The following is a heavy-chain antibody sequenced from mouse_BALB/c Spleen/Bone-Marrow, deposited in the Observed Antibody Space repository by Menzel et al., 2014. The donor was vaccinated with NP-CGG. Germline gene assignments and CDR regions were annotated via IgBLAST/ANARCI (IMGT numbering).Heavy chain of an antibody. CDR1: GFDFSRYW. V-gene: IGHV4-2*02. CDR2: INPGSSTI. J-gene: IGHJ4*01. D-gene: IGHD4-1*01. Sequence: EVKLMESGGGLVQPGGSLNLSCAASGFDFSRYWISWARQAPGKGQEWIGDINPGSSTINYTPSLKDKFIISRDNAKNPLYLQMSKVRSEDTALYYCEKTAYYAMDYWGQGTSVTVSS. CDR3: EKTAYYAMDY.